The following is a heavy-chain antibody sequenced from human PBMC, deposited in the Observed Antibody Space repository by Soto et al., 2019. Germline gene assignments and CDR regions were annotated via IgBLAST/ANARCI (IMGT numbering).Heavy chain of an antibody. CDR2: ISYDGSRK. CDR3: AKDIHPGRDTYHYGADY. CDR1: GFIFSNYG. D-gene: IGHD5-12*01. J-gene: IGHJ4*02. V-gene: IGHV3-30*18. Sequence: QVQLVESGGGVVQPGTSLTLSCSASGFIFSNYGMHWVRQAPGKGLEWVSIISYDGSRKHYRDSVKGRFTISRDNSKNTLDLQMNSLRAEDTAVYYCAKDIHPGRDTYHYGADYWGQGTLVAVS.